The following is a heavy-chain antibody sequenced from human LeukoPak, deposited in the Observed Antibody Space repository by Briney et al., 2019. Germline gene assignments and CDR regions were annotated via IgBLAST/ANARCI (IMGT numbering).Heavy chain of an antibody. CDR2: IYSGGST. V-gene: IGHV3-66*01. CDR3: AREDYGGNSRYFDF. J-gene: IGHJ4*02. CDR1: GFTVSSNY. D-gene: IGHD4-23*01. Sequence: GGSLRLSCAASGFTVSSNYMSWVRQAPGKGLEWVSVIYSGGSTYYADSVKGRFTISRDNSKNTLYLQLNSLSAEDTAVYYCAREDYGGNSRYFDFWGQGTLVTVSS.